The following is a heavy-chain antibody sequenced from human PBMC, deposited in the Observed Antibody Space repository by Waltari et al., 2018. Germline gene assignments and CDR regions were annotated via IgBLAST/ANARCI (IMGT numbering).Heavy chain of an antibody. CDR1: GGSISSSSYY. CDR3: TRKGGSGSYYNDY. J-gene: IGHJ4*02. CDR2: IYYSGST. Sequence: QLQLQESGPGLVKPSETLSLTCTVSGGSISSSSYYWGWIRQPPGKGLEWIGSIYYSGSTYYNPSLKSRVTISVDTSKNQFSLKLSSVTAADTAVYYCTRKGGSGSYYNDYWGQGTLVTVSS. D-gene: IGHD1-26*01. V-gene: IGHV4-39*07.